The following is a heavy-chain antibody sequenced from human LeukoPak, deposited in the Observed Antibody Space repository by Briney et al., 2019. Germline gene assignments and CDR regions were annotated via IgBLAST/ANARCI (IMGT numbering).Heavy chain of an antibody. CDR1: GYTFTGYY. CDR2: INPNSGGT. D-gene: IGHD3-10*01. V-gene: IGHV1-2*04. Sequence: ASVRVSCKASGYTFTGYYMHWVRQAPGQGREWMGWINPNSGGTNYAQKFQGWVTMTRDTSISTAYMELSRLRSDDTAVYYCARDRSRGSGSYGLGYWGQGTLVTVSS. J-gene: IGHJ4*02. CDR3: ARDRSRGSGSYGLGY.